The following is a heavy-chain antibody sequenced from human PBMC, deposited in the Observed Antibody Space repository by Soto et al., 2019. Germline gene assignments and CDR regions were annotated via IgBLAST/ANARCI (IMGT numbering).Heavy chain of an antibody. CDR1: GFTFGDYA. D-gene: IGHD1-20*01. V-gene: IGHV3-49*03. Sequence: GGSLRLSCTASGFTFGDYAMSWFRQAPGKGLEWVGFIRSKAYGGTTEYAASVKGRFTISRDDSKSIAYLQMNSLKTEDTAVYYCTRDPIFEIYNYFGPDAFDIWGQGTMVTVSS. CDR2: IRSKAYGGTT. J-gene: IGHJ3*02. CDR3: TRDPIFEIYNYFGPDAFDI.